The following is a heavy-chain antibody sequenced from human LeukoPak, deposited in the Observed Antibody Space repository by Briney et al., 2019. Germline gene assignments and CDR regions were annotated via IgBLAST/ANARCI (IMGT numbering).Heavy chain of an antibody. Sequence: SETLSLTCTVSGYPISSGYYWGWIRQPPGKGLEWIGSIYHSGSTYYNPSLKSRVTISVDTSKNQFSLKLSSVTAADTAVYYCARDRMVTYGGYYYYYYMDVWGKGTTVTVSS. CDR2: IYHSGST. V-gene: IGHV4-38-2*02. D-gene: IGHD3-16*01. J-gene: IGHJ6*03. CDR3: ARDRMVTYGGYYYYYYMDV. CDR1: GYPISSGYY.